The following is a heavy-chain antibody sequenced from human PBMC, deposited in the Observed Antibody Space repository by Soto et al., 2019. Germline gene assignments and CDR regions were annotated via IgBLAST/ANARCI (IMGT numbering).Heavy chain of an antibody. V-gene: IGHV4-59*01. CDR1: GGSFSSYY. CDR2: IYYSGRT. Sequence: SETLSLTCTVSGGSFSSYYWRWIRQPPGKGLEWIGHIYYSGRTNYNPSLKSRVTISGDTSKNQLSLKLSSVTAADTAVYYCARDYYYDSRGYPGAYYYGMDVWGRGTTVTVSS. J-gene: IGHJ6*02. CDR3: ARDYYYDSRGYPGAYYYGMDV. D-gene: IGHD3-22*01.